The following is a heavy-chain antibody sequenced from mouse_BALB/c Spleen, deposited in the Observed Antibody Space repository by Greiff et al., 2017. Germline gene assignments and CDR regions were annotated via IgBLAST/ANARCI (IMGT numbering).Heavy chain of an antibody. Sequence: EVQLVESGGGLVKPGGSLKLSCAASGFTFSSYTMSWVRQTPEKRLEWVATISSGGSYTYYPDSVKGRYTISKDNAKNTLYLQMSSLKSEDPAMYYCAREGYDSPPPCYDYWGQGTTLTVSS. V-gene: IGHV5-6-4*01. CDR1: GFTFSSYT. J-gene: IGHJ2*01. CDR2: ISSGGSYT. D-gene: IGHD3-2*01. CDR3: AREGYDSPPPCYDY.